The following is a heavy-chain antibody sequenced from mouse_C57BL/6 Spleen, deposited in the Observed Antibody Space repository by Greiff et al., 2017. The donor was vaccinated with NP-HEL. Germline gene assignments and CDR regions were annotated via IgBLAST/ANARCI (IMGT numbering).Heavy chain of an antibody. CDR2: IHPNSGST. CDR1: GYTFTSYW. CDR3: ARSYYYAYYFDY. Sequence: VQLQQPGAELVKPGASVKLSCKASGYTFTSYWMHWVKQRPGQGLEWIGMIHPNSGSTNYNEKFKSKATLTVDKSSSTAYMQLSSLTSEDSAVYYCARSYYYAYYFDYWGQGTTLTVSS. J-gene: IGHJ2*01. D-gene: IGHD1-1*01. V-gene: IGHV1-64*01.